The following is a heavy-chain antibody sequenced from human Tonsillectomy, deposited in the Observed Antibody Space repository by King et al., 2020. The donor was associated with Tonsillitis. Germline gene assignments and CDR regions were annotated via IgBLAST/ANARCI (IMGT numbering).Heavy chain of an antibody. CDR2: ISVSVGGT. Sequence: VQLVESGGGFVQPGGSLRLSCAASGFTFSSYAMSVVRQAPGKGLEWGSAISVSVGGTYYADSVMGRFTISRDNSKNTLYLQMNSLRAEDTAVYYCAKSKPGSSGNFDYWGQGTLVTVSS. CDR1: GFTFSSYA. D-gene: IGHD3-22*01. CDR3: AKSKPGSSGNFDY. V-gene: IGHV3-23*04. J-gene: IGHJ4*02.